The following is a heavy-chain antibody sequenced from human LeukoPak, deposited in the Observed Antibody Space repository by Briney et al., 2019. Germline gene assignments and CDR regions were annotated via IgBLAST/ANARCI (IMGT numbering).Heavy chain of an antibody. CDR1: GFTFSSYA. V-gene: IGHV3-30-3*01. Sequence: QAGGSLRLSCAASGFTFSSYAMHWVRQAPGKGLEWVAVISYDGSNKYYADSVKGRFTISSDNSKNTLYLQMNSLRAEDTAVYYCARDQRFLEWLTYYYYYGMDVWGQGTTVTVSS. CDR3: ARDQRFLEWLTYYYYYGMDV. CDR2: ISYDGSNK. J-gene: IGHJ6*02. D-gene: IGHD3-3*01.